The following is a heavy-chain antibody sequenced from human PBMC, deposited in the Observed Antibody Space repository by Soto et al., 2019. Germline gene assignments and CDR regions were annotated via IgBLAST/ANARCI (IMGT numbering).Heavy chain of an antibody. CDR3: VRDRYSSSGWFDP. D-gene: IGHD3-10*01. Sequence: SQTLSLTCAISGDSVSSYSAAWNWIRQSPSGGLEWPGRTYYRSRFFSDYAESVKSRIIISPDTSKNQFSLQLKSVTPEDTAVYYCVRDRYSSSGWFDPWGQGTPVTVSS. CDR1: GDSVSSYSAA. CDR2: TYYRSRFFS. V-gene: IGHV6-1*01. J-gene: IGHJ5*02.